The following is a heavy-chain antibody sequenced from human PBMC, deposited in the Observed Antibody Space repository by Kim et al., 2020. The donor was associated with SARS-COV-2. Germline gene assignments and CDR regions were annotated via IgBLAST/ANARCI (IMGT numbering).Heavy chain of an antibody. Sequence: GGSLRLSCAASGFTFSSYWMSWVRQAPGKGLEWVANIKQDGSEKYYVDSVKGRFTISRDNAKNSLYLQMNSLRAEDTAVYYCARVYSSSWNTPYYYYYYGMDVWGQGTTVTVSS. D-gene: IGHD6-13*01. CDR3: ARVYSSSWNTPYYYYYYGMDV. J-gene: IGHJ6*02. V-gene: IGHV3-7*01. CDR2: IKQDGSEK. CDR1: GFTFSSYW.